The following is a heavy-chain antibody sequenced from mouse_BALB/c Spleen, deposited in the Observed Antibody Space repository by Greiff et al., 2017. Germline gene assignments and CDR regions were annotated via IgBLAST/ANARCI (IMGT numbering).Heavy chain of an antibody. Sequence: VQLQQSGPELVKPGASVKLSCTASGFNIKDTYMHWVKQRPEQGLEWIGRIDPANGNTKYDPKFQGKATITADTSSNTAYLQLSSLTSEDTAVYYCARGDDGHFDYWGQGTTLTVSS. V-gene: IGHV14-3*02. D-gene: IGHD2-12*01. CDR2: IDPANGNT. J-gene: IGHJ2*01. CDR1: GFNIKDTY. CDR3: ARGDDGHFDY.